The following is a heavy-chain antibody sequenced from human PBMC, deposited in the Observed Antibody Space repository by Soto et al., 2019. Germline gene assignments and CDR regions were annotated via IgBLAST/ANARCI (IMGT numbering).Heavy chain of an antibody. Sequence: QVQLQESGPGLVKPSQTLSLTCTVSGDSITSGDYYWSWIRQPPGKGLEWIGYIYYSGSTYYNPSLERRVAMSIDTSKNPFSLKLSSVTXAXXXVXXXXXXXXXXXXXXXXXLFXPWGQGTLVT. CDR3: XXXXXXXXXXXXXXLFXP. CDR1: GDSITSGDYY. CDR2: IYYSGST. V-gene: IGHV4-30-4*01. J-gene: IGHJ5*02.